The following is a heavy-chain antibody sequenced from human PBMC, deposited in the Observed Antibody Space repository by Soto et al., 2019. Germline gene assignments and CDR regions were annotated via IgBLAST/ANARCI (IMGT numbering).Heavy chain of an antibody. Sequence: SQTLSLTCAISGDSVSSNSAAWNWIRQSPSRGLEWLGRTYYRSKWYNDYAVSVKSRITINPDTSKNQCSLQLNSVTPEDTAVYYCARGSVVGATSAEYFQHWGQGTLVTVSS. J-gene: IGHJ1*01. CDR2: TYYRSKWYN. D-gene: IGHD1-26*01. CDR1: GDSVSSNSAA. V-gene: IGHV6-1*01. CDR3: ARGSVVGATSAEYFQH.